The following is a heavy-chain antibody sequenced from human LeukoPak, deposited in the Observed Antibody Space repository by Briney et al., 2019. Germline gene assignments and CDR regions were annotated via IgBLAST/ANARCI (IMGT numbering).Heavy chain of an antibody. Sequence: PSETLSLTCAVYGGSFSGYYWSWIRQPPGKGLEWIGYIYYSGSTNYNPSLKSRVTISVDTSKNQFSLKLSSVTAADTAVYYCARHTGSGWNWGQGTLVTVSS. J-gene: IGHJ4*02. CDR3: ARHTGSGWN. D-gene: IGHD6-19*01. CDR2: IYYSGST. V-gene: IGHV4-59*08. CDR1: GGSFSGYY.